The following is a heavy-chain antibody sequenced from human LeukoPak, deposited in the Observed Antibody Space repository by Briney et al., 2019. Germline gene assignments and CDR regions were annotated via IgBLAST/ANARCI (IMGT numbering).Heavy chain of an antibody. CDR1: GFTFSDYY. CDR3: ARDFSWFDP. J-gene: IGHJ5*02. V-gene: IGHV3-11*01. Sequence: GGSLRLSCAASGFTFSDYYMSWFRQAPGKGMDWVSYISSSGSTIYYADSVKGRFTISMDNAKNSLYLQMNSPRAEYTAVYYCARDFSWFDPWGQGTLVTVSS. CDR2: ISSSGSTI.